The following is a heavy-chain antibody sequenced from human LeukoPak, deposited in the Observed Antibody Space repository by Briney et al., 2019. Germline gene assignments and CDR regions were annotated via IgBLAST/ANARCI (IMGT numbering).Heavy chain of an antibody. J-gene: IGHJ4*02. D-gene: IGHD6-19*01. V-gene: IGHV1-46*01. Sequence: ASVKVSCKASGYSFSSYYMHWVRLAPGQGLEWMGIIDPSGGDTTYAPKFQDRVTLTRDTSTSTVYLGLSSLRSDDTAVYYCARSPGYSSGWYFDYWGQGTLVTVSS. CDR3: ARSPGYSSGWYFDY. CDR2: IDPSGGDT. CDR1: GYSFSSYY.